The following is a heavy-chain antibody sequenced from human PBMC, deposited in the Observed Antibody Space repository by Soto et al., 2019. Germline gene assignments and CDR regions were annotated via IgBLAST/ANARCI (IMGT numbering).Heavy chain of an antibody. CDR3: ARDGVVVVHYYYGMDV. Sequence: ASVKVSCKASGYTFTDYYMHWVRQAPGQGLEWMGWINPNSGGTNYAQQFQGRVTMTRDTSISTDYMELSSLSSDETAVYYCARDGVVVVHYYYGMDVWGQGTTVTVSS. V-gene: IGHV1-2*02. J-gene: IGHJ6*02. CDR1: GYTFTDYY. CDR2: INPNSGGT. D-gene: IGHD2-15*01.